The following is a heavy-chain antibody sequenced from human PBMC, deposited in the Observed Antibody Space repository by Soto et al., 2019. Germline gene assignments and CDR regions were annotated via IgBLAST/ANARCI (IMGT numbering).Heavy chain of an antibody. CDR3: ARAYSSGWYLYNWLDP. J-gene: IGHJ5*02. Sequence: SETLSLTCTVSGGSISSYYWSWIRQPAGKGLEWIGRIYTSGSTNYNPSLKSRVTMSVDTSKNQFSLKLSSVTAADTAVYYCARAYSSGWYLYNWLDPWGQGTLVTVYS. D-gene: IGHD6-19*01. V-gene: IGHV4-4*07. CDR2: IYTSGST. CDR1: GGSISSYY.